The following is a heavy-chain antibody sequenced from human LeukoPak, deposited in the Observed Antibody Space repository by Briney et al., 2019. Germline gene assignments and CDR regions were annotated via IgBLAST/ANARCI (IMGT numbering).Heavy chain of an antibody. D-gene: IGHD2-21*01. Sequence: PGGSLRLSCAASGFTFSSYAMSWVRQAPGKGLEWVSAISGSGGSTYYADSVKGRFTISRDNAKNSLYLQMNSLRAEDTALYYCAKGSLSSISALDYWGQGTLVTVSS. CDR2: ISGSGGST. V-gene: IGHV3-23*01. CDR1: GFTFSSYA. CDR3: AKGSLSSISALDY. J-gene: IGHJ4*02.